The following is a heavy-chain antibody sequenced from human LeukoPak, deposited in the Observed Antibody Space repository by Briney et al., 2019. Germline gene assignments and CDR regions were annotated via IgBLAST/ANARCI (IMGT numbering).Heavy chain of an antibody. D-gene: IGHD2-2*01. J-gene: IGHJ4*02. CDR2: INPNSGGT. CDR3: ARGSVVVPAASSFIDY. V-gene: IGHV1-2*06. Sequence: GASVKVSCKASGYTFTGYYMHWVRQAPGQGLEWMGRINPNSGGTNYAQKFQGRVTMTRDTSISTAYMELSSLRSEDTAVYYCARGSVVVPAASSFIDYWGQGTLVTVSS. CDR1: GYTFTGYY.